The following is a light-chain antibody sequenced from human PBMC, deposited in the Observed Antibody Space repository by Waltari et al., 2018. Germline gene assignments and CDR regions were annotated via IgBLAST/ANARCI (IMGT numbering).Light chain of an antibody. J-gene: IGKJ4*01. Sequence: DIKMTQSPSTLSASVGNRVTIHCRTSQSISTLLAWYQQKPGKAPKLLLYKASSLDSGVPSTCSGSGSGTEFTLTNSILQPDDFATYYCQQYNTYPLTFGGGTKVEIK. V-gene: IGKV1-5*03. CDR2: KAS. CDR3: QQYNTYPLT. CDR1: QSISTL.